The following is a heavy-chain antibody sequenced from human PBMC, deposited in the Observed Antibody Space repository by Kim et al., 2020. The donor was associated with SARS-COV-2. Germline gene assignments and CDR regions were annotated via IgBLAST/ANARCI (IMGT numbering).Heavy chain of an antibody. CDR3: AKANRKAAASTIDY. V-gene: IGHV3-30*02. Sequence: ADSVKGRFTISRENSKSTLYLTMNSLRAEETAVYYCAKANRKAAASTIDYWGQGTLVTVSS. D-gene: IGHD6-13*01. J-gene: IGHJ4*02.